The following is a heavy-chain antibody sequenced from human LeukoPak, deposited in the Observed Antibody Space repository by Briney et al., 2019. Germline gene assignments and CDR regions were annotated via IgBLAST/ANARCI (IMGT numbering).Heavy chain of an antibody. J-gene: IGHJ4*02. Sequence: SSETLSLTCAVYGGSFSGYYWSWIRQPPGKGLEWIGEINHSGSTNYNPSLKSRVTISVDTSKNQFSLKLSSVTAADTAVYYCARIRGDYGDYDPYFDYWGQGTLVTVSS. CDR1: GGSFSGYY. V-gene: IGHV4-34*01. D-gene: IGHD4-17*01. CDR3: ARIRGDYGDYDPYFDY. CDR2: INHSGST.